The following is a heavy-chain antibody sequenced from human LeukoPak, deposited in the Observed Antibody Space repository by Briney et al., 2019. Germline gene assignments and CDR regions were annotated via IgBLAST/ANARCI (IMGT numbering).Heavy chain of an antibody. CDR1: GFTFRNYW. J-gene: IGHJ4*02. V-gene: IGHV3-7*01. CDR3: ARGTNAYPGTDY. D-gene: IGHD1-14*01. CDR2: IDQDGGEK. Sequence: GGSLRLACGASGFTFRNYWMNWIRQAPEKGLEWVANIDQDGGEKHFGDSVKGRFSISRDNAKNSVFLEMNSLRVEDTAVYYCARGTNAYPGTDYWGQGTLVTVSS.